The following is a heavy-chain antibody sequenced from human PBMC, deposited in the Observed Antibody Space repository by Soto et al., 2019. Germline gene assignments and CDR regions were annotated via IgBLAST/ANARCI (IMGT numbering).Heavy chain of an antibody. J-gene: IGHJ6*02. Sequence: ASLKVSCKASGYTFTRYSMHWVRQDPGQGLEWMGWINPNSGGTNYAQKFQGWVTMTRDTSISTAYMELSRLRSDDTAVYYCARMAAAGTYYYYFMDVWGQGTTVTVSS. CDR1: GYTFTRYS. CDR3: ARMAAAGTYYYYFMDV. CDR2: INPNSGGT. D-gene: IGHD6-13*01. V-gene: IGHV1-2*04.